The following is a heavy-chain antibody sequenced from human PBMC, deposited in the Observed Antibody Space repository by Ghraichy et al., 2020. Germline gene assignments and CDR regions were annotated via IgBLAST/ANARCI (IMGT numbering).Heavy chain of an antibody. D-gene: IGHD2-21*01. Sequence: SQTLSLTCTVSGGSISGYYWTWIRQPPGKGLEWIGYMSYSGSANYNPSLESRLTMSLDTSKNHFFLMLTSVTAADTALYYCARVNSDLNGLDVWGQGTTVIVSS. V-gene: IGHV4-59*01. CDR2: MSYSGSA. CDR1: GGSISGYY. CDR3: ARVNSDLNGLDV. J-gene: IGHJ6*02.